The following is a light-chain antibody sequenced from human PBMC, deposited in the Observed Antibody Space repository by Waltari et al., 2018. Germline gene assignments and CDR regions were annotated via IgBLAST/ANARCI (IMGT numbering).Light chain of an antibody. J-gene: IGKJ2*01. CDR2: GAS. CDR1: QSISSY. Sequence: DIQMTQSPSSLSASVGDRVTITCRASQSISSYLNWYQQKPGKAPKLLIYGASSLESGVPSRFSGSGSGTDFTLTISSLQPEDFATFYCQQSHSTPPYTFGQGTKLEMK. CDR3: QQSHSTPPYT. V-gene: IGKV1-39*01.